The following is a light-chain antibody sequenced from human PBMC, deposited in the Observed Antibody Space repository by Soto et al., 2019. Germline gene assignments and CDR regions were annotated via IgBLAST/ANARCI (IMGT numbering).Light chain of an antibody. CDR3: AAWDDSLNAL. CDR1: SSNIGDNP. J-gene: IGLJ1*01. CDR2: IND. V-gene: IGLV1-44*01. Sequence: QAVVTQPPSASGTPGQRVTISCSGSSSNIGDNPVNWYQQVPGAAPKLLIYINDQRPSGVPDRFSGSKSGTSASLAISGLQPEDEADYYCAAWDDSLNALFGTGTKLTVL.